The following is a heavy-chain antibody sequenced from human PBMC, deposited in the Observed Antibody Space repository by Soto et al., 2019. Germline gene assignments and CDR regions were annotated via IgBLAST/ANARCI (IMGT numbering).Heavy chain of an antibody. CDR1: GFTFSSYS. CDR2: ISSSSGNTV. V-gene: IGHV3-48*02. Sequence: EVQLVESGGGLVQPGGSLRLSCAASGFTFSSYSMHWVRQAPGKGLEWVSYISSSSGNTVYYAGSVRGRFTISRDNAENSLYLQMNSLRDEDTAIYYCAREGLFWRGPYYWGQGTQVTVSS. CDR3: AREGLFWRGPYY. D-gene: IGHD3-3*01. J-gene: IGHJ4*02.